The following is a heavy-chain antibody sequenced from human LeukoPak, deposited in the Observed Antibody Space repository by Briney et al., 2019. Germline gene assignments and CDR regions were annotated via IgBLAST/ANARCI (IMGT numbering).Heavy chain of an antibody. CDR1: GGSFSGYY. J-gene: IGHJ3*02. CDR2: INHSGST. Sequence: SETLSLTCAVYGGSFSGYYWSWIRQPPGKGLEWIGEINHSGSTNYNPSLKSRVTISVDTSKNQFSLKLSSVTAADTAVYYCAREGYYGSGTPRCAFDIWGQGTMVTVSS. CDR3: AREGYYGSGTPRCAFDI. D-gene: IGHD3-10*01. V-gene: IGHV4-34*01.